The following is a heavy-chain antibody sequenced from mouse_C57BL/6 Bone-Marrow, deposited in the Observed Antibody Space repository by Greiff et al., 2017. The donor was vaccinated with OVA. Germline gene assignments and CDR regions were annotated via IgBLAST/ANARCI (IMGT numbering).Heavy chain of an antibody. D-gene: IGHD1-1*02. Sequence: VKLQESGPELVKPGASVKISCKASGYAFSSSWMNWVKQRPGKGLEWIGRIYPGDGDTNYNGKFKGKATLTADKSSSTAYMQLSSLTSEDSAVYFCSYGWFAYWGQGTLVTVSA. CDR2: IYPGDGDT. CDR1: GYAFSSSW. V-gene: IGHV1-82*01. CDR3: SYGWFAY. J-gene: IGHJ3*01.